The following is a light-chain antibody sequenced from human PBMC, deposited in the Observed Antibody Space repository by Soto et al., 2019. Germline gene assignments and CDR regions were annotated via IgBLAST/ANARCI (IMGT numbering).Light chain of an antibody. CDR3: QQYNNWPGT. CDR1: QRVSGK. V-gene: IGKV3-15*01. Sequence: EIVLTQSPGTLSVSPGERATLSCRASQRVSGKLAWYQQKPGQAPRLLFYGASTGSTGIPARFSGSGSETEFTLSISSLQSENFAVYYCQQYNNWPGTFGQGTKVEI. J-gene: IGKJ1*01. CDR2: GAS.